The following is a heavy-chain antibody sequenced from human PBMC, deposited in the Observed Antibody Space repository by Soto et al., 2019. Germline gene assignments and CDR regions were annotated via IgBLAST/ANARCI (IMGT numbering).Heavy chain of an antibody. V-gene: IGHV1-69*01. CDR3: ASRVRYFDWSPLGWYFDL. Sequence: QVQLVQSGAEVKKPGSSVKVSCKASGGTFSSYAISWVRQAPGQGLEWMGGFIPIFGTANYAQKFQGRVTSITDESTSTAYMGLSSLSSEDTAVYYCASRVRYFDWSPLGWYFDLWGRGTLVTVSS. J-gene: IGHJ2*01. CDR1: GGTFSSYA. D-gene: IGHD3-9*01. CDR2: FIPIFGTA.